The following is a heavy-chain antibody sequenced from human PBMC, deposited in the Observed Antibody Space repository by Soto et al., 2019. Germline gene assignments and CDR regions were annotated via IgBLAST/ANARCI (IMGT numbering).Heavy chain of an antibody. J-gene: IGHJ6*02. V-gene: IGHV3-53*01. CDR1: GFTVSSNY. CDR3: ARASRYDFWSGLPYYYYYYCMDV. Sequence: SGGSLRLSCAASGFTVSSNYMSWVRQAPGKGLEWVSVIYSGGSTYYADSVKGRFTISRDNSKNTLYLQMNSLRAEDTAVYYCARASRYDFWSGLPYYYYYYCMDVWAQGTTVTVSS. D-gene: IGHD3-3*01. CDR2: IYSGGST.